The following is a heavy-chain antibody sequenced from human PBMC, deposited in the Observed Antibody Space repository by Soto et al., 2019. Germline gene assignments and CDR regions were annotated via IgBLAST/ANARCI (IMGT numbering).Heavy chain of an antibody. CDR2: IKSKTDGGTT. V-gene: IGHV3-15*07. Sequence: GGSLRLSCAASGVTFSNAWMNWVRQAPGKGLEWVGHIKSKTDGGTTDYAAPVKGRFTISRDDSKNTLYLQMNSLKTEDTAVYYCTTDLYDFWSGYYAEYFQHWGQGTLVTVSS. D-gene: IGHD3-3*01. CDR1: GVTFSNAW. J-gene: IGHJ1*01. CDR3: TTDLYDFWSGYYAEYFQH.